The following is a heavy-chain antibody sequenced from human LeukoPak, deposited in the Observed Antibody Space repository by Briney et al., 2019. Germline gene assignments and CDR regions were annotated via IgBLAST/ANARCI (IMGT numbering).Heavy chain of an antibody. Sequence: GGSLRLSCAASGFTLSSNYMSWGRQAPGKGLEWVSVIYSGGSTYYADSVKGRFTISRDNSKNTLYLQMNSLRAEDTAAYYCARGPMVRGVGYYFDYWGQGTLVTVSS. D-gene: IGHD3-10*01. CDR2: IYSGGST. J-gene: IGHJ4*02. CDR3: ARGPMVRGVGYYFDY. CDR1: GFTLSSNY. V-gene: IGHV3-66*01.